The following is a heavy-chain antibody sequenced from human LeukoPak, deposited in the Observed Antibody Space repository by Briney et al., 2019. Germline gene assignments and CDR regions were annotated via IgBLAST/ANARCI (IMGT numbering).Heavy chain of an antibody. D-gene: IGHD3-22*01. J-gene: IGHJ3*02. V-gene: IGHV4-39*01. CDR2: IYYSRST. Sequence: SETLSLTCTVSGGSISSSSYYWGWIRQPPGKGLEWIGSIYYSRSTYYNPSLKSRVTISVDTSKNQFSLKLSSVTAADTAVYYCARRTRITMIVVVITGAFDIWGQGTMVTVSS. CDR3: ARRTRITMIVVVITGAFDI. CDR1: GGSISSSSYY.